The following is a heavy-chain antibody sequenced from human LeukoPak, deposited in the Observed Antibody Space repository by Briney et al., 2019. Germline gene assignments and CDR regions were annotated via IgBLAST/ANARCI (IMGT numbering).Heavy chain of an antibody. Sequence: GGSLRLSCAASGFTFSSYEMNWVRQAPGKGLEWVSYISGIGSTIYYADSVKGRFTISRDNAKNSLYLQMHSLRAEDTAVYYCARGRHSRVDYWGQGTLVTVSS. J-gene: IGHJ4*02. CDR2: ISGIGSTI. D-gene: IGHD6-13*01. CDR1: GFTFSSYE. CDR3: ARGRHSRVDY. V-gene: IGHV3-48*03.